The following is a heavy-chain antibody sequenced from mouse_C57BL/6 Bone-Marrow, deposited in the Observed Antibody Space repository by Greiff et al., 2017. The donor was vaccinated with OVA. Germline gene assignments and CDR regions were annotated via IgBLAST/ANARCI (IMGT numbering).Heavy chain of an antibody. V-gene: IGHV2-3*01. D-gene: IGHD4-1*01. CDR3: AQGVGHWYFDL. Sequence: QVTLKVSGPGLVAPSQSLSITCTVSGFSLTSYGVSWVRQPPGKGLEWLGVIWGDGSTNYHSALISRLSISKDNSKSQVFLKLNSLQTDYTATYYCAQGVGHWYFDLWGTGTTVTVSS. J-gene: IGHJ1*03. CDR2: IWGDGST. CDR1: GFSLTSYG.